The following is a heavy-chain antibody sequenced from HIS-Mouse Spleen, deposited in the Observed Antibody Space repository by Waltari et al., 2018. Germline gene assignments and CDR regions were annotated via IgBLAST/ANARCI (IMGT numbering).Heavy chain of an antibody. CDR1: GGSISSSSYY. CDR2: IYYSGST. J-gene: IGHJ6*02. Sequence: QLQLQESGPGLVKPSETLSLTCTVSGGSISSSSYYWGWIGQPPGKGLEWIGSIYYSGSTYYNPSLKSRVTISVDTSKNQFSLKLSSVTAADTAVYYCAREYYDFWSGYYPYYYGMDVWGQGTTVTVSS. D-gene: IGHD3-3*01. CDR3: AREYYDFWSGYYPYYYGMDV. V-gene: IGHV4-39*07.